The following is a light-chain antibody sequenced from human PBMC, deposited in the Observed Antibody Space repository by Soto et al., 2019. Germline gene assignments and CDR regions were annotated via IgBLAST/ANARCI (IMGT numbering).Light chain of an antibody. CDR1: QTVSNNY. CDR3: HQYSSSTQT. J-gene: IGKJ1*01. Sequence: EIVLTQSPGTLYLSPGDRATLSFRASQTVSNNYLAWCQQKPGQAPRVMMYGASRRATGIPDRFSGSGSGTDFTLTISRLEPEDFAVYYCHQYSSSTQTFGQGTKVDI. CDR2: GAS. V-gene: IGKV3-20*01.